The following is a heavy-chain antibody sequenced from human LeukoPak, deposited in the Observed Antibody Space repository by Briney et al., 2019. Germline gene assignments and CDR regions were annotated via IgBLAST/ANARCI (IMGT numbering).Heavy chain of an antibody. CDR1: GITFGDCG. CDR2: IRSRDNDATP. CDR3: ATSRTYDFIFIS. J-gene: IGHJ5*02. Sequence: GGSLRLSCTVSGITFGDCGMSWFRQAPGKGLEWEGFIRSRDNDATPQYAASVQGRFIISRDDSKSNAYLQMNSLKTEDTAVYYCATSRTYDFIFISWGQGTLVSVSS. V-gene: IGHV3-49*03. D-gene: IGHD3-3*01.